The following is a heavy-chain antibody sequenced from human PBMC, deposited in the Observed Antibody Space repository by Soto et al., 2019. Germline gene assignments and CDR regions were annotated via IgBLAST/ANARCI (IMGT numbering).Heavy chain of an antibody. D-gene: IGHD2-15*01. CDR1: GFTFNNYW. V-gene: IGHV3-7*03. J-gene: IGHJ4*02. CDR2: INQDGSQT. CDR3: ARRTPTPGRAY. Sequence: EVQLVESGGGLVQPGGSLRLSCAASGFTFNNYWMNWVRQAPGKGLEWVANINQDGSQTHDVDSVTGRFTVSRDNAKNSLYLQMNSLRAEDTAVYYLARRTPTPGRAYWGQGTL.